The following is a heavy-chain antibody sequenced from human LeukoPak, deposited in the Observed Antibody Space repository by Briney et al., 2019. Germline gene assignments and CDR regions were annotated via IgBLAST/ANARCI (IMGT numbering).Heavy chain of an antibody. Sequence: PGGSLRLSCAASGFTVSSNYMSWVRQAPGKGLEWVSVIYSGGSTYYADSVKGRFTISRDNPKNTLYLQMNSLRAEDTAVYYCARGITIFGVVDAFDIWGQGTMVTVSS. CDR2: IYSGGST. CDR3: ARGITIFGVVDAFDI. V-gene: IGHV3-66*01. J-gene: IGHJ3*02. CDR1: GFTVSSNY. D-gene: IGHD3-3*01.